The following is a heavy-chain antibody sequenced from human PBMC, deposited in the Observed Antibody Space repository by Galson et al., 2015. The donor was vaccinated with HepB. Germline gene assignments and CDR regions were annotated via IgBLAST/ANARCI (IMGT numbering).Heavy chain of an antibody. V-gene: IGHV3-23*01. CDR2: ISDTGGNT. CDR3: AKGPSVISSAPVRYFEWALDY. D-gene: IGHD3-9*01. J-gene: IGHJ4*02. CDR1: GFTFSNYA. Sequence: SLRLSCAVSGFTFSNYAMVWVRQLPGKGLEWVSAISDTGGNTYYAESVKGRFIISRDNSKSTLYLQMSSLRVEDTAIYYCAKGPSVISSAPVRYFEWALDYWGQGTLVTVSS.